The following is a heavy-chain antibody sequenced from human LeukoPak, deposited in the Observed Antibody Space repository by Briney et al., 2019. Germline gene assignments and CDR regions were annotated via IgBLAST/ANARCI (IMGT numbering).Heavy chain of an antibody. Sequence: SETLTLTCAVSDCSISSNYYWGWLRQPPAKGLEWIGSMYHSGSTYYNPSLKSRVTISVDTSSNQFSLKLTSVTAADTAVYYCARDVSKVGAGYYLDYWGQGTLVTVCS. J-gene: IGHJ4*02. CDR1: DCSISSNYY. D-gene: IGHD1-26*01. V-gene: IGHV4-38-2*02. CDR3: ARDVSKVGAGYYLDY. CDR2: MYHSGST.